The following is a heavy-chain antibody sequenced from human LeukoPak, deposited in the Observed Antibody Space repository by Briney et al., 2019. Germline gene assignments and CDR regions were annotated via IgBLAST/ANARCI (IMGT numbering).Heavy chain of an antibody. CDR1: GGSISSGGYY. D-gene: IGHD1-26*01. V-gene: IGHV4-31*03. J-gene: IGHJ4*02. CDR2: IYYSGST. Sequence: SETLSLTCTVSGGSISSGGYYWSWIRQHPGKGLEWIGYIYYSGSTYYNPSLKSRVTISVDTSKNQFSLKLSSVTAADTAVYYCARDEISGYFVYWGQGTLVTVSS. CDR3: ARDEISGYFVY.